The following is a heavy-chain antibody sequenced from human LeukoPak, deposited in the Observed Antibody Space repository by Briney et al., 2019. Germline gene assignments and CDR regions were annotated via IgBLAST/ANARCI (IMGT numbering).Heavy chain of an antibody. CDR1: GYTFTSYD. D-gene: IGHD3-3*01. CDR3: ARAKGGNVLRFLVGYYMDV. J-gene: IGHJ6*03. V-gene: IGHV1-8*03. CDR2: MNPNRGNT. Sequence: ASVKVSCKASGYTFTSYDINWVLQATGQGLEWMGWMNPNRGNTGYAQKFQRRVTNTRNSSISTAYMELSSLRSEDTAVYYCARAKGGNVLRFLVGYYMDVWGKGTTVTVSS.